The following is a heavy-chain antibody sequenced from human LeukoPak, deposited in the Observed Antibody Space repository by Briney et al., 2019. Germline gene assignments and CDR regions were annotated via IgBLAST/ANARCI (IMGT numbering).Heavy chain of an antibody. J-gene: IGHJ4*02. Sequence: GGSLRLSCAASGFTFSSYSMNWVRQAPGKGLEWVSSISSSSSYIYYADSVKGRFTISRDNARNSLYLQMNSLRAEDTAVYYCARDNAAAAGTRFDYWGQGTLVTVSS. CDR2: ISSSSSYI. CDR3: ARDNAAAAGTRFDY. CDR1: GFTFSSYS. V-gene: IGHV3-21*01. D-gene: IGHD6-13*01.